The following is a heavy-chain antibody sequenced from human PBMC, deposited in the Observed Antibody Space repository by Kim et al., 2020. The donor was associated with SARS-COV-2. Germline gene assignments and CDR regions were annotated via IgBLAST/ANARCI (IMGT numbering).Heavy chain of an antibody. V-gene: IGHV3-49*04. J-gene: IGHJ4*02. CDR3: TRDNPPYTLSLRSLTDY. CDR1: GFTFGDYA. CDR2: IRSKAYGGTT. Sequence: GGSLRLSCTASGFTFGDYAMSWVRQAPGKGLEWVGFIRSKAYGGTTEYAASVKGRFTISRDDSKSIAYLQMNSLKTEDTAVYYCTRDNPPYTLSLRSLTDYWGQGTLVTVSS. D-gene: IGHD1-1*01.